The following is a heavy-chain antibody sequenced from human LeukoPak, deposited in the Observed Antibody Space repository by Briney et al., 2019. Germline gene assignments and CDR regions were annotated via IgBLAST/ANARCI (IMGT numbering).Heavy chain of an antibody. V-gene: IGHV4-39*07. CDR3: AREDAVSSDDAFDL. Sequence: SETLSLTCTVSGGSVSTIDYYWGWIRQPPGKGLEWIGSVYYRGSTYYNAPLKSRVTISVDTSKNQFSLKLSAVTAADTAMYYCAREDAVSSDDAFDLWGQGTM. J-gene: IGHJ3*01. D-gene: IGHD6-19*01. CDR1: GGSVSTIDYY. CDR2: VYYRGST.